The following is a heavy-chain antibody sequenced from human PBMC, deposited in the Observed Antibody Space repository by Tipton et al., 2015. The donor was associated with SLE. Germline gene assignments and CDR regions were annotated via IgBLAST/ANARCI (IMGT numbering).Heavy chain of an antibody. CDR1: GFTFSSYW. CDR2: IKQDGSEK. Sequence: SLRLSCAASGFTFSSYWMSWVRQAPGKGLEWVANIKQDGSEKYYVDSVKGRFTISRDNAKNSLYLQMNSLRAEDTAVYYCASPPYYGSGSYRPYWYLDLWGRGTLVTVSS. V-gene: IGHV3-7*01. D-gene: IGHD3-10*01. J-gene: IGHJ2*01. CDR3: ASPPYYGSGSYRPYWYLDL.